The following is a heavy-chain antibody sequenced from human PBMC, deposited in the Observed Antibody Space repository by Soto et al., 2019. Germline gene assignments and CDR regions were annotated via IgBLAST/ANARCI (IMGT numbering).Heavy chain of an antibody. Sequence: GGSLRLSCAASGFTFSSYAMSWVRQAPGKGLEWVSAISGSGGSTYYADSVKGRFTISRDNSKNTLYLQMNSLRAEDTAVYYCAKGPMEEYSSSPGEYYFDYWGQGTLVTVSS. D-gene: IGHD6-6*01. J-gene: IGHJ4*02. CDR3: AKGPMEEYSSSPGEYYFDY. CDR1: GFTFSSYA. CDR2: ISGSGGST. V-gene: IGHV3-23*01.